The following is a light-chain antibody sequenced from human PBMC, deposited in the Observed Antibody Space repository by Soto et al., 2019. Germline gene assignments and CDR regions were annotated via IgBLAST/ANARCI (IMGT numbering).Light chain of an antibody. Sequence: DIQMTQSPSTLSASVGDRVTITCRASQSISSWLSWYQQKPGKAPKLLIYDASSLESGVPSRFSGSGSGTEFTLTISSLQPDDFATYYCQQYNSYLLTFGGGTKVEIK. CDR1: QSISSW. CDR3: QQYNSYLLT. J-gene: IGKJ4*02. V-gene: IGKV1-5*01. CDR2: DAS.